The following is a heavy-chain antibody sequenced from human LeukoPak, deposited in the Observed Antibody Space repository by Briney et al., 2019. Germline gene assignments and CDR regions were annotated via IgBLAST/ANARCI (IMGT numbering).Heavy chain of an antibody. CDR2: IYSGGDI. Sequence: PGGSLRLSCAASGLTVSGSYMSWVRQAPGVGLEWVSLIYSGGDIYYADSVKGRFTISRDTSKNILYLQMNSLRAEDTAVYYCARGIQHFGYYYYGMDVWGQGTTVTVSS. V-gene: IGHV3-66*01. CDR1: GLTVSGSY. CDR3: ARGIQHFGYYYYGMDV. D-gene: IGHD5-18*01. J-gene: IGHJ6*02.